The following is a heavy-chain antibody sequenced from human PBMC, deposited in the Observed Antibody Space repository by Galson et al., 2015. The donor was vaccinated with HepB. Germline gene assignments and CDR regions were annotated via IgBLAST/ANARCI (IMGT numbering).Heavy chain of an antibody. V-gene: IGHV3-53*04. D-gene: IGHD3-22*01. J-gene: IGHJ4*02. CDR2: IYSGTST. Sequence: SLRLSCAASGFTVSSNYMSWVRQAPGKGLEWVSIIYSGTSTYYADSVRGRFTISRHNLKNTLYLQMNSLSAEDTAVYYCARGPRYYYDSSGPGYFDYWGQGTLVTVSS. CDR1: GFTVSSNY. CDR3: ARGPRYYYDSSGPGYFDY.